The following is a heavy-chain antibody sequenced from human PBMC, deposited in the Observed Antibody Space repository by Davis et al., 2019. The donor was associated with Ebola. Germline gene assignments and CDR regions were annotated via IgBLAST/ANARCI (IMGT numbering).Heavy chain of an antibody. CDR2: MNPNNGNT. J-gene: IGHJ4*02. V-gene: IGHV1-8*01. CDR3: ARGGYSYGYGLDY. Sequence: ASVKVSCKASGYTFATYDVFWVRQAVGQGLEWMGWMNPNNGNTGYAQKFQGRVTMTRNNSINTAYMEVNGLTSEDTAVYYCARGGYSYGYGLDYWGQGSLVTVSS. D-gene: IGHD5-18*01. CDR1: GYTFATYD.